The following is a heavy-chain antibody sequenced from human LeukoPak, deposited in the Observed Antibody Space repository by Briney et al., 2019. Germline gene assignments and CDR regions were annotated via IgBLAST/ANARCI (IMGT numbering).Heavy chain of an antibody. J-gene: IGHJ5*02. CDR1: GFTFSNYS. D-gene: IGHD1-26*01. CDR2: ISSSSSSYI. V-gene: IGHV3-21*01. Sequence: PGGSLRLSCAASGFTFSNYSMNGVRQAPGKGLEWVSSISSSSSSYIYYADSVKGRFTISRDNAKNSLYLQVNSLSAEDTAVYYCARDVGGPAWFDPWGRGTLVTVSS. CDR3: ARDVGGPAWFDP.